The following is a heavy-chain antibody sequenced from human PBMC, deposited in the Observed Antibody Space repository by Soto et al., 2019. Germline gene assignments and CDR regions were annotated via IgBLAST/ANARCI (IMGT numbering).Heavy chain of an antibody. Sequence: EVQLVESGGGLVKPGGSLRLSCAASGFTFTAYSMNWVRQAPGKGLEWVSTITSGRTYIYYADSVKGRVTISRDNAKKLLYFQLTTLRAEDTAVYYCARREYSSAFDYWGQGALVTVSS. V-gene: IGHV3-21*01. J-gene: IGHJ4*02. CDR2: ITSGRTYI. D-gene: IGHD6-19*01. CDR1: GFTFTAYS. CDR3: ARREYSSAFDY.